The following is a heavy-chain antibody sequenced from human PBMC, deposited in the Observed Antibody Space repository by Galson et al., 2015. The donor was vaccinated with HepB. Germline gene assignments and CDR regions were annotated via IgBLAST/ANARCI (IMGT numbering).Heavy chain of an antibody. CDR1: GFTFNNVW. J-gene: IGHJ5*02. V-gene: IGHV3-15*01. D-gene: IGHD2-2*01. CDR2: IKSKTDGGTT. Sequence: SLRLSCAATGFTFNNVWMNWVRQAPGKGLEWVGRIKSKTDGGTTEYAAPVKGRSTISREDSKNTLYLQMNSLKTDDTAVYYCTTDVYFSSYWSWFDPWGQGTLVTVSS. CDR3: TTDVYFSSYWSWFDP.